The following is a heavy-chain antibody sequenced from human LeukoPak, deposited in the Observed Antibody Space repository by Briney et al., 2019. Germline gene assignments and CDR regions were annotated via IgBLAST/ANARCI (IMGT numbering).Heavy chain of an antibody. CDR2: IYYSGST. CDR1: GGSISSGSYY. D-gene: IGHD3-22*01. CDR3: ARSSEGRYYYDSSGFSYYYYMDV. V-gene: IGHV4-61*01. Sequence: SETLSLTCTVSGGSISSGSYYWSWIRQPPGKGLEWIGYIYYSGSTYYNPSLRSRVTISVDTSKNQFSLKLSSVTAADTAAYYCARSSEGRYYYDSSGFSYYYYMDVWGKGTTVTISS. J-gene: IGHJ6*03.